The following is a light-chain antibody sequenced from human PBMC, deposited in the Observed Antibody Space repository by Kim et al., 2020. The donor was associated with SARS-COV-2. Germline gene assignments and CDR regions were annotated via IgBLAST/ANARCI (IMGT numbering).Light chain of an antibody. V-gene: IGKV3-15*01. CDR3: QQNNNWPLT. CDR2: GAS. Sequence: SVSPGERATLSCRASQSISSNLVWYQQKPGQAPRLLIYGASTRATSIPARFSGSGSGTEFTLTISSLQSEDFAVYYCQQNNNWPLTFGGGTKVEI. J-gene: IGKJ4*01. CDR1: QSISSN.